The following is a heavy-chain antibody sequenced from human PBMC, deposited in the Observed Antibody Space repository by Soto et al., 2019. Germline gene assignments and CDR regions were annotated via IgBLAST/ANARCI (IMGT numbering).Heavy chain of an antibody. Sequence: SETLSLTCTVSGGSISSSSYYWGWIRQPPGKGLEWIGSIYYSGSTYYNPSLKSRVTISVDTSKNQFSLKLSSVTAADTAVYYCAREGALGSGYYPFDYWGQGTLVTVSS. J-gene: IGHJ4*02. CDR2: IYYSGST. CDR1: GGSISSSSYY. CDR3: AREGALGSGYYPFDY. D-gene: IGHD3-3*01. V-gene: IGHV4-39*02.